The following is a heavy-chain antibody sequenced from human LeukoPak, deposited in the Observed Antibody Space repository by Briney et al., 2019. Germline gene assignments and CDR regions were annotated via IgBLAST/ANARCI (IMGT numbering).Heavy chain of an antibody. J-gene: IGHJ3*02. D-gene: IGHD3-10*01. CDR3: ARFIRGDHDAFDI. CDR1: GFTFSSYE. Sequence: GGSLRLSCAASGFTFSSYEMNWVRQAPGKGLEWVSVIYSGGSTYYADSVKGRFTISRDNSKNTLYLQMNSLRAEDTAVYYCARFIRGDHDAFDIWGQGTMVTVSS. V-gene: IGHV3-66*02. CDR2: IYSGGST.